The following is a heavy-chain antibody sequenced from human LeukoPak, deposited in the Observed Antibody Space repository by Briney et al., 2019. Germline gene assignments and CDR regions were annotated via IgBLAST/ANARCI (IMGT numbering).Heavy chain of an antibody. J-gene: IGHJ3*01. V-gene: IGHV4-59*01. CDR2: IYYSGST. CDR3: ASAIAIPAWAFDL. D-gene: IGHD6-13*01. Sequence: SETLSLTCSVSGDSIRSYYWSWIRQPPGKGLEWIGYIYYSGSTNYNPSLKGRVTISVDTSKNQFSLKLNSVTAADTAVYFCASAIAIPAWAFDLWGQGTVVTVSS. CDR1: GDSIRSYY.